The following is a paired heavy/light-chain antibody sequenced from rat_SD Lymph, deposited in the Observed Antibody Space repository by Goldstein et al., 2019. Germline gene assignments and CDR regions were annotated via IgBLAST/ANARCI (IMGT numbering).Heavy chain of an antibody. CDR2: INTYTGKP. CDR1: GYTFTDYA. D-gene: IGHD1-2*01. Sequence: QIQLVQSGPELKKPGESVKISCKASGYTFTDYAMHWVKQVPGKGLKWMGWINTYTGKPTYADDFKGRFVFSLEASASTANLQISNLKNEDTANVFCARGDYSSYIPDWFAYWGQGTLVTVSS. J-gene: IGHJ3*01. V-gene: IGHV9-4*01. CDR3: ARGDYSSYIPDWFAY.
Light chain of an antibody. Sequence: DIQMTQSPASLSASLGETVTIECRASEDIYNGLAWYQQKPGKSPQLLIYNANSLHTGVPSRFSGSGSGTQYSLKINSLQSEDVASYFCQQYYDYPTFGGGTKLELK. V-gene: IGKV12S36*01. CDR2: NAN. J-gene: IGKJ1*01. CDR1: EDIYNG. CDR3: QQYYDYPT.